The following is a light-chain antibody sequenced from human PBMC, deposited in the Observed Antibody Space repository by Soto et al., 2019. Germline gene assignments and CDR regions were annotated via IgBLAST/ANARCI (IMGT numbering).Light chain of an antibody. CDR3: QQYNNWPPYS. Sequence: IVMTQSPATLSVSPGESATISCRASQSVGTNLAWYQQTPGQAPRVLIHSASTRATGIPARFSGSGSDTEFTLTISGLQSEDFAIYYCQQYNNWPPYSFGQGTKVDIK. CDR2: SAS. CDR1: QSVGTN. V-gene: IGKV3-15*01. J-gene: IGKJ2*01.